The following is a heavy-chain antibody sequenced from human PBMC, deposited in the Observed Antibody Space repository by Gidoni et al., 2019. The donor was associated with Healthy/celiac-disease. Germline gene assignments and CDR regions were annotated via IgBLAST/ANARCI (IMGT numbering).Heavy chain of an antibody. D-gene: IGHD3-3*01. CDR3: AKDLGFGVENPDY. J-gene: IGHJ4*02. CDR2: IRYDGSNK. Sequence: QVQLVESGGGVVQPGGSLRLSCAASGFTFSSYGMHWVRQAPGKGLEWVAFIRYDGSNKYYADSVKGRFTISRDNSKNTLYLQMNSLRAEDTAVYYCAKDLGFGVENPDYWGQGTLVTVSS. CDR1: GFTFSSYG. V-gene: IGHV3-30*02.